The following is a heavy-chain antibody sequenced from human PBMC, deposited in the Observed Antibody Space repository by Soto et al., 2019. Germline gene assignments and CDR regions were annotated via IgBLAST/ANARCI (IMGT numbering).Heavy chain of an antibody. CDR2: ISYDGSNK. CDR3: AKDIAPFVPSSCYYYYGMDV. D-gene: IGHD2-8*01. CDR1: GFTFSSYG. V-gene: IGHV3-30*18. J-gene: IGHJ6*02. Sequence: QVQLVESGGGVVQPGRSLRLSCAASGFTFSSYGMHWVRQAPGKGLEWVAVISYDGSNKYYADSVKGRFTISRDNSKNSLYLQRTSRRAQDMAVYYCAKDIAPFVPSSCYYYYGMDVWCQGTTVTVSS.